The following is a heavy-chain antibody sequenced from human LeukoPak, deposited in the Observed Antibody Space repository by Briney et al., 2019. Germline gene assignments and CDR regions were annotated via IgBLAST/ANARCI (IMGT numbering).Heavy chain of an antibody. CDR3: ATHLAFCGGDCRQYYYYGVDV. Sequence: ASVTVSRKASGYTFTYYYIHWVRQAPGQGLEWMGWINPNSGGSNSAQKFQGRVTMTRDTSISTAYMELSRLTSDDTALYYCATHLAFCGGDCRQYYYYGVDVWGQGTTVTVSS. V-gene: IGHV1-2*02. CDR1: GYTFTYYY. J-gene: IGHJ6*02. CDR2: INPNSGGS. D-gene: IGHD2-21*02.